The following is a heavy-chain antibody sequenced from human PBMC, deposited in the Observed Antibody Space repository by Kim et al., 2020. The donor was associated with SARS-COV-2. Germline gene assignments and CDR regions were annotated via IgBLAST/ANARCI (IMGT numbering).Heavy chain of an antibody. Sequence: SETLSLTCAVYGGSFSGYYWSWIRQPPGKGLEWIGEINRSGSTNYNPSLKSRVTISVDTSKNQFSLKLSSVTAADTAVYYCARGSALFPYYDILTGYYKAYYFDYWGQGTLVTVSS. V-gene: IGHV4-34*01. CDR2: INRSGST. CDR3: ARGSALFPYYDILTGYYKAYYFDY. D-gene: IGHD3-9*01. J-gene: IGHJ4*02. CDR1: GGSFSGYY.